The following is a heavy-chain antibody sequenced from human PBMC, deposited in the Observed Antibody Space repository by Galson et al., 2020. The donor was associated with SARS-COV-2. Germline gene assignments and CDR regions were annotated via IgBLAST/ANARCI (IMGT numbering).Heavy chain of an antibody. CDR2: ISSSGGST. D-gene: IGHD3-9*01. J-gene: IGHJ4*02. Sequence: GESLKISCAASGFTFSSEAMSWVRQAPGKGLEWVSSISSSGGSTYYADSVKGRFAISRDNTRNTLYLQMNTLGAEDTAVYHCATPLKVGGGFTGFHFDYWGQGILVTVSS. V-gene: IGHV3-23*01. CDR1: GFTFSSEA. CDR3: ATPLKVGGGFTGFHFDY.